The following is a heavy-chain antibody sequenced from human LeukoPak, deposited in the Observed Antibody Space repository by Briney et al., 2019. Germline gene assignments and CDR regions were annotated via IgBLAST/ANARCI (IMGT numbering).Heavy chain of an antibody. CDR2: ISSSSSYI. J-gene: IGHJ4*02. D-gene: IGHD1-26*01. Sequence: GGSLRLSCAASGFTFSTYSMNWVRQAPGKGLEWVSSISSSSSYIYYADSVKGRFTISRDNAKNSLYLQMNSLRAEDTAVYYCARSLRELLNAAYYFDYWGQGTLVTVSS. CDR3: ARSLRELLNAAYYFDY. CDR1: GFTFSTYS. V-gene: IGHV3-21*01.